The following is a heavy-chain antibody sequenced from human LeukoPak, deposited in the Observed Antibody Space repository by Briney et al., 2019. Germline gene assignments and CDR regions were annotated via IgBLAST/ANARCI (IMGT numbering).Heavy chain of an antibody. CDR1: GFTFSTYA. V-gene: IGHV3-23*01. D-gene: IGHD2-15*01. CDR3: AKDQIGYCSGGSCYDFDY. J-gene: IGHJ4*02. Sequence: GGSLRLSCAASGFTFSTYAMSWVRQALGKGLEWVSGISGSGDDTSYADSVKGRFTISRDKFKNTLYLQMNSLRAEDTAVYYCAKDQIGYCSGGSCYDFDYWGQGTLVTVSS. CDR2: ISGSGDDT.